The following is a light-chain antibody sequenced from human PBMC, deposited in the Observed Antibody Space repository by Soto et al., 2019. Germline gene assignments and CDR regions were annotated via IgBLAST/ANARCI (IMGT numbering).Light chain of an antibody. J-gene: IGKJ2*01. CDR3: QQYGSLYT. CDR2: GAS. CDR1: KSVSSSY. V-gene: IGKV3-20*01. Sequence: EIVLTQSPGTMSLSPGERATLSCRASKSVSSSYLACYQQKPGHAPRLIIYGASSRATGIPDRFSGSGSGTDFTITISRLEPEDFAVYYCQQYGSLYTFGHGTKVEIK.